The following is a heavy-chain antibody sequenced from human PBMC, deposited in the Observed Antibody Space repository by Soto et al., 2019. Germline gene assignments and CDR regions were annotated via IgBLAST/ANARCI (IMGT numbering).Heavy chain of an antibody. D-gene: IGHD6-13*01. CDR1: GYTLTELS. CDR2: FDPEDGET. Sequence: ASVKVSCKVSGYTLTELSMHWVRQAPGKGLEWMGGFDPEDGETIYAQKFQGRVTMTEDTSTDTAYMELSSLRSEDTAVYYCATVYSSGANSVWQSFDYWGQGTLVTVSS. V-gene: IGHV1-24*01. J-gene: IGHJ4*02. CDR3: ATVYSSGANSVWQSFDY.